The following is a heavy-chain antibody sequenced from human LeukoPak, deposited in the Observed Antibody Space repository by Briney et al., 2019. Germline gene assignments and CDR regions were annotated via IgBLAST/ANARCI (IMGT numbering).Heavy chain of an antibody. Sequence: ASVKVSCKASGYTFTGYYMHWVRQAPGQGLEWMGWINPNSGGTNYAQKFQGRVTMTRDTSISTACMEVSRLRSDDTAVYYCAMTYEYGRFDYWGQGTLVTVSS. J-gene: IGHJ4*02. CDR2: INPNSGGT. CDR1: GYTFTGYY. CDR3: AMTYEYGRFDY. V-gene: IGHV1-2*02. D-gene: IGHD5-12*01.